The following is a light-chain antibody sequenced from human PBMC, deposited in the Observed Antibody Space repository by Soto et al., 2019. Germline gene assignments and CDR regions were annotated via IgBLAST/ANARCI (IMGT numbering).Light chain of an antibody. CDR2: GAF. CDR3: QQYNNRPPVT. CDR1: QSVSNN. J-gene: IGKJ1*01. Sequence: EIVMTHSPATLSVSPGETATLSCRASQSVSNNVAWYQQKPGQAPRLLINGAFNRATGIPARFSGSGSGTEFTLPINSLQSEDFAVYYCQQYNNRPPVTFGQGTKVDI. V-gene: IGKV3D-15*01.